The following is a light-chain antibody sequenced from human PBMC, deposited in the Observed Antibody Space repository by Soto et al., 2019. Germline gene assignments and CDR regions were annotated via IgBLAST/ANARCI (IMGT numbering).Light chain of an antibody. CDR1: SSDVGGYNY. CDR2: EVN. J-gene: IGLJ2*01. V-gene: IGLV2-14*01. CDR3: SAYTRSSTVV. Sequence: QSALTQPASVSGSPGQSITISCTGTSSDVGGYNYVSWYQQHPGKAPKVMIYEVNNRPSGVSDRFSGSKSGNTASLIISGLPAEDEADYYCSAYTRSSTVVFGGGTKLTVL.